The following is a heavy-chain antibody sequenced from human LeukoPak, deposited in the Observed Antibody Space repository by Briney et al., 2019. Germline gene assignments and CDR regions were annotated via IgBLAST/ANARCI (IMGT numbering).Heavy chain of an antibody. CDR3: ATYRQVLLPFES. CDR1: GFTFSNYA. V-gene: IGHV3-30*04. J-gene: IGHJ4*02. D-gene: IGHD5-18*01. CDR2: ISYDGSNK. Sequence: GGSLRLSCAASGFTFSNYAMHWVRQAPGKGLEWVAVISYDGSNKYYADSVKGRFTISRDNSKSILSLQMNSLIAEDTAIYYCATYRQVLLPFESWGQGTLVTVSS.